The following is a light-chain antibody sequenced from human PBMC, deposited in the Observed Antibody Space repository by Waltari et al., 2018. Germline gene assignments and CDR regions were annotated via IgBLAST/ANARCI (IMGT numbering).Light chain of an antibody. Sequence: HSALTQPASVSRSPGQSTTISCPGTSSDVGGYHYVSWYNQHPGQAPKLMIYDVSNRPSGVSNRFSGSKSGNTASLTISGRQAEDEADYYCSSYISSDTLELFGGGTSLTVL. CDR2: DVS. CDR1: SSDVGGYHY. CDR3: SSYISSDTLEL. J-gene: IGLJ2*01. V-gene: IGLV2-14*03.